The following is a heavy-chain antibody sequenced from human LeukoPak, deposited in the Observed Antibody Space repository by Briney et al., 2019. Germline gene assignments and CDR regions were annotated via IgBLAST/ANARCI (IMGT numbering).Heavy chain of an antibody. J-gene: IGHJ3*02. CDR1: GFTFSTYG. V-gene: IGHV3-48*04. Sequence: GGSLRLSCAAFGFTFSTYGMSWVRQAPGKGLEWVSAISGSGSTIYYADSVKGRFTISRDNAKNSLYLQMDSLRAEDTAVYYCARGIGGSGSYYNHDAFDIWGQGTMVTVSS. CDR2: ISGSGSTI. D-gene: IGHD3-10*01. CDR3: ARGIGGSGSYYNHDAFDI.